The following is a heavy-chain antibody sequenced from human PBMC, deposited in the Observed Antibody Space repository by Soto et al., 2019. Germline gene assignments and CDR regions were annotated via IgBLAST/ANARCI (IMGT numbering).Heavy chain of an antibody. CDR1: GYTFTSYG. CDR3: AREPNYFDY. Sequence: QVQLVQSGAEVKKPGASVKVSCKASGYTFTSYGISWVRQAPGQGLEWMGWISAYNGNTKYAQKPQGRVTMTTETTTSTAEMALRSLRSEDTAVYNCAREPNYFDYWGQGTLVTVSS. CDR2: ISAYNGNT. V-gene: IGHV1-18*01. J-gene: IGHJ4*02.